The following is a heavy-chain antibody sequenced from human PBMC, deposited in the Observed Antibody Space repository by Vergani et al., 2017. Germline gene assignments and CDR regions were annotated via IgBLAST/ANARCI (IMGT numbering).Heavy chain of an antibody. V-gene: IGHV3-48*04. Sequence: EVQLVESGGGLVQPGGSLRLSCAASGFTFSSYSMNWVRQAPGKGLEWVSYISSSSSTIYYADSVKGRFTISRDNAKNSLYLQMNSLRAEDTAVYYCARGPPRYDSSGYDTPYGMDVWGQGTTVTVSS. J-gene: IGHJ6*02. D-gene: IGHD3-22*01. CDR1: GFTFSSYS. CDR2: ISSSSSTI. CDR3: ARGPPRYDSSGYDTPYGMDV.